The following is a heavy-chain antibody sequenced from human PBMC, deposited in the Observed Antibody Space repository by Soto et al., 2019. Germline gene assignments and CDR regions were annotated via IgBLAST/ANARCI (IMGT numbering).Heavy chain of an antibody. Sequence: QVQLVQSGAEVKKPGSSVKVSCKASGGTFSSYAISWVRQAPGQGLEWMGGFNPIFETANYAQKFQGRVTITADESTNTAYMELSSLRSDVTAVYYCTRGITLIRGVIPPGYYYGMNVWGQGTTVAVSS. V-gene: IGHV1-69*01. D-gene: IGHD3-10*01. J-gene: IGHJ6*02. CDR1: GGTFSSYA. CDR3: TRGITLIRGVIPPGYYYGMNV. CDR2: FNPIFETA.